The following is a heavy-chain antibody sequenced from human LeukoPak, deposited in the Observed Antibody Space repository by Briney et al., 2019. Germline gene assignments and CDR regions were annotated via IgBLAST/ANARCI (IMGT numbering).Heavy chain of an antibody. V-gene: IGHV4-59*01. CDR2: IYYSGST. CDR3: ARDREPFGASNNWFDP. CDR1: GGSISSYY. D-gene: IGHD3-3*01. Sequence: SETLSLTCTVSGGSISSYYWSWIRQPPGKGLEWIGYIYYSGSTNYNPSLKSRVTISVDTSKNQFSLKLSSVTAADTAVYYCARDREPFGASNNWFDPWGQGTLVTVSS. J-gene: IGHJ5*02.